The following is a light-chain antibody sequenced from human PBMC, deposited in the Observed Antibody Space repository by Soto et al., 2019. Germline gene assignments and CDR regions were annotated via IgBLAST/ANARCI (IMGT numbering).Light chain of an antibody. CDR3: SSFTSSITYV. V-gene: IGLV2-14*01. Sequence: QSVLTQPASVPGSPGQSITISCTGTSSDVGGYNSVSWYRQDPGKAPKLIIYDVTYRPSGVSNRFSGSKSGNTASLTISGLQSEDEADYHCSSFTSSITYVFGTGTKV. J-gene: IGLJ1*01. CDR1: SSDVGGYNS. CDR2: DVT.